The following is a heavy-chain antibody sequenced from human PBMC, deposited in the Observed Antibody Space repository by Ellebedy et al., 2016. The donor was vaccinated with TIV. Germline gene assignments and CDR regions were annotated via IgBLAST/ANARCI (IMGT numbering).Heavy chain of an antibody. Sequence: GESLKISCVASGFAVSRSYMSWVRQAPGKGPEWISVILTDGNTHYADSVQGRFSISRDDSKNTVYLQMNSLRVDDTAIYYCAREFMVYSFDHWGQGALVTVSS. V-gene: IGHV3-66*01. CDR2: ILTDGNT. CDR3: AREFMVYSFDH. CDR1: GFAVSRSY. J-gene: IGHJ4*02. D-gene: IGHD2-8*01.